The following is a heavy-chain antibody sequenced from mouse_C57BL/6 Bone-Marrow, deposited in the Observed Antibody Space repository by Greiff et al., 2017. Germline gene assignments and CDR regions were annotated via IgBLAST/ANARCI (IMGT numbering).Heavy chain of an antibody. CDR3: ARDEAQTYYFDY. V-gene: IGHV5-4*01. J-gene: IGHJ2*01. CDR1: GFTFSSYA. Sequence: DVQLQASGGGLVKPGGSLKLSCAASGFTFSSYAMSWVRQTPEKRLEWVATISDGGSYTYYPDNVKGRFTIYRDNAKNNLYLQMSHLKSEDTAMYYCARDEAQTYYFDYWGQGTTLTVSS. CDR2: ISDGGSYT.